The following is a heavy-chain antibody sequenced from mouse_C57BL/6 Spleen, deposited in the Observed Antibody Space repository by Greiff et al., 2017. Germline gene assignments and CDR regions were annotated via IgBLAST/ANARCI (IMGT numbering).Heavy chain of an antibody. CDR2: INPGSGGT. V-gene: IGHV1-54*01. CDR1: GYAFTNYL. J-gene: IGHJ2*01. D-gene: IGHD1-1*01. Sequence: VQLQESGAELVRPGTSVKVSCKASGYAFTNYLIEWVKQRPGQGLEWIGVINPGSGGTNYNEKFKGKATLTADKSSSTAYMQLSSLTSEDSAVYFWARSLTTVVSFDCWGQGTTLTVSS. CDR3: ARSLTTVVSFDC.